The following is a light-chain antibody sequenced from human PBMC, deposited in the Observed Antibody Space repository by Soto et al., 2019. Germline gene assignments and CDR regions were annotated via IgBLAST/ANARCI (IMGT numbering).Light chain of an antibody. J-gene: IGKJ4*01. CDR1: QSVSNT. CDR2: GAS. CDR3: QQYNLGPLT. V-gene: IGKV3-15*01. Sequence: EIVMTQSPATLSVSPGERVTLSCRASQSVSNTYLAWYLQKPGQPPSLLNYGASTRDTGVPARFSGSGSGTEFTLTISSLQSEDFAVYYCQQYNLGPLTFGGGTKVEIK.